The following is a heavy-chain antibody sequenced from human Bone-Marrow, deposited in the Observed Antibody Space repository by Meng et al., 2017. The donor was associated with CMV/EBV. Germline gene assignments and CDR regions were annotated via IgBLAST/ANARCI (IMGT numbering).Heavy chain of an antibody. CDR3: TRSYDRSGYYPGYFQH. CDR1: GFTFGDYA. CDR2: IRSKAYGETT. J-gene: IGHJ1*01. Sequence: GGSLRLSCTASGFTFGDYAVTWVRQAPGKGLEWVGFIRSKAYGETTQYAASVKGRFTISRDDSKSVAYLQMNSLKTEDTAVYYCTRSYDRSGYYPGYFQHWGQGTRVTVSS. D-gene: IGHD3-22*01. V-gene: IGHV3-49*04.